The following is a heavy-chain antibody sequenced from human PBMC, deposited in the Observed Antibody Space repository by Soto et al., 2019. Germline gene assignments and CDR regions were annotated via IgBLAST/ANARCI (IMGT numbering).Heavy chain of an antibody. Sequence: SETLSLTCTVSGGSISSGGYYWSWIRQHPGKGLEWIGYIYYSGSTYYNPSLKSRVTISVDTSKNQFSLKLSSVTAADTAVYYCARAMTTMNHWYFDLWGRGTLVTVSS. J-gene: IGHJ2*01. CDR1: GGSISSGGYY. CDR2: IYYSGST. CDR3: ARAMTTMNHWYFDL. V-gene: IGHV4-31*03. D-gene: IGHD4-17*01.